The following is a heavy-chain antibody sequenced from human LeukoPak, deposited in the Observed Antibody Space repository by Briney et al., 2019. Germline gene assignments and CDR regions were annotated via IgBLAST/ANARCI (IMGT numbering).Heavy chain of an antibody. V-gene: IGHV1-18*01. J-gene: IGHJ4*02. Sequence: ASVKVSCKASGYMFTSYGISWVRQAPGQGLEWMGWISTYNGSTSYAQKFQGRVTMTRDTSTSTVYMELSSLRSEDTAVYYCARDRDLAGYYFDYWGQGTLVTVSS. CDR2: ISTYNGST. D-gene: IGHD3-10*01. CDR1: GYMFTSYG. CDR3: ARDRDLAGYYFDY.